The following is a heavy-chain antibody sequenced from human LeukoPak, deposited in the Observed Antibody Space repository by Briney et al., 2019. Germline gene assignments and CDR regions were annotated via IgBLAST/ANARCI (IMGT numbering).Heavy chain of an antibody. D-gene: IGHD3-16*01. CDR1: GGTFSSYA. J-gene: IGHJ5*01. Sequence: SVKVSCKASGGTFSSYAISSVRQAPGHGLEWMGRIIPIFGMANYAQKLQGRVTITADKSTRTAYMELSSLRSEDSAVCYWARVYEYVWGRGYNWFDPWGQGTLVTVSS. CDR2: IIPIFGMA. CDR3: ARVYEYVWGRGYNWFDP. V-gene: IGHV1-69*04.